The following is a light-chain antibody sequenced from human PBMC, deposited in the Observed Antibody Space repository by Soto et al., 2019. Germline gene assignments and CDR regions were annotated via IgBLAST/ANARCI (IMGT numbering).Light chain of an antibody. CDR3: SSHTRGSTRV. J-gene: IGLJ1*01. CDR2: EVT. Sequence: QSVLTQPASVSGSPGQSIAISCTGTFSDVGGYDYVSWYQQHPDKAPKLMIYEVTKRPSGLSNRFSGSKSGNTASLTISGLQPEDEADYYCSSHTRGSTRVFGSGTKLTVL. V-gene: IGLV2-14*01. CDR1: FSDVGGYDY.